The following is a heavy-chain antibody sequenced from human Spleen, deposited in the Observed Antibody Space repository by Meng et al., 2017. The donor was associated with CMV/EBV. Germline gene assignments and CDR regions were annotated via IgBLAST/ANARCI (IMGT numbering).Heavy chain of an antibody. CDR2: INPSGGST. CDR3: ARVPLHYGSGSYYGFDP. J-gene: IGHJ5*02. Sequence: QVRLVGSGVEVKKPGASFKVSCKASGYTFTSYYMHWVRQAPGQGLEWMGIINPSGGSTSYAQKFQGRVTMTRDTSTSTVYMELSSLRSEDTAVYYCARVPLHYGSGSYYGFDPWGQGTLVTVSS. V-gene: IGHV1-46*01. CDR1: GYTFTSYY. D-gene: IGHD3-10*01.